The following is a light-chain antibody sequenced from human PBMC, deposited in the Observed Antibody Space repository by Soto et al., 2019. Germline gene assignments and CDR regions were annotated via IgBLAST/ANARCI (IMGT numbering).Light chain of an antibody. Sequence: DIQMTQSPSTLSGSVGDRVTITCRASQTISSWLAWYQQKPGKAPKLLIYKASTLKSGVPSRFSGSGSGTEFTLTIRSLQPDDFATSYCQHYNSYSEAFGQGTKVDIK. J-gene: IGKJ1*01. V-gene: IGKV1-5*03. CDR2: KAS. CDR3: QHYNSYSEA. CDR1: QTISSW.